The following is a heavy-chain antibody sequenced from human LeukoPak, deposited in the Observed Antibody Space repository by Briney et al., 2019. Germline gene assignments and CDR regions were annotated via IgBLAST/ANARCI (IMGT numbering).Heavy chain of an antibody. CDR1: GFTFSTYW. V-gene: IGHV3-74*01. CDR3: ARGNYDILTA. J-gene: IGHJ5*02. CDR2: INSDGSIT. D-gene: IGHD3-9*01. Sequence: GSLRLSCAVSGFTFSTYWMHWVRQVPGKGLVWVSRINSDGSITSYADAVKGRFTISRDNAKNTLYLQVNSLRPEDTAVYYCARGNYDILTAWGQGTLVTVSS.